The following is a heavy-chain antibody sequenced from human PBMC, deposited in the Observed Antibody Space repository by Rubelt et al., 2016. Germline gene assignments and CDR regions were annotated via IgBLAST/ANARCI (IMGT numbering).Heavy chain of an antibody. CDR3: ARVNTGGGWFDP. Sequence: QVQLQESGPGLVKPSQTLSLTCTVSGGPISSGGYYWSWIRKHPGKGLEWIGYIYYSGSTYYNPSLKSRVTISVATSKNQCSLKLGSVTAADTAGYYWARVNTGGGWFDPWGQGTLVTVSS. CDR1: GGPISSGGYY. CDR2: IYYSGST. D-gene: IGHD2/OR15-2a*01. V-gene: IGHV4-31*03. J-gene: IGHJ5*02.